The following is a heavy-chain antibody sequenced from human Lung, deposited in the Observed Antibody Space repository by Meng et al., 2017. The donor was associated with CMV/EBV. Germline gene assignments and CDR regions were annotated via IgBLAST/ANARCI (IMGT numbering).Heavy chain of an antibody. CDR1: Y. D-gene: IGHD3-9*01. CDR2: INPNSGGT. CDR3: ARGPRADGYYDILTGYRSPYYFDY. J-gene: IGHJ4*02. V-gene: IGHV1-2*06. Sequence: YMRWVRQAPGQGLEWMGRINPNSGGTNYAQKFQGRVTMTRDTSISTAYMELSRLRSDDTAVYYCARGPRADGYYDILTGYRSPYYFDYWGQGTLVTVSS.